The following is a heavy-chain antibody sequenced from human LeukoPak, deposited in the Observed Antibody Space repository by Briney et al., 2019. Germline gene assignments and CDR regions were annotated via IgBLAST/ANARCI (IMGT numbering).Heavy chain of an antibody. V-gene: IGHV4-38-2*01. J-gene: IGHJ6*03. CDR2: LYHSDSI. CDR3: ARQHDSYHYYYVDV. D-gene: IGHD6-13*01. Sequence: PSETLSLTCAVSGYSISSGYYWIWIRPPPGKGLEWIGSLYHSDSIYYNPSLESRVTMSVDTSKNQFSLKLSFVTAADTAVYYCARQHDSYHYYYVDVWGKGTTVTV. CDR1: GYSISSGYY.